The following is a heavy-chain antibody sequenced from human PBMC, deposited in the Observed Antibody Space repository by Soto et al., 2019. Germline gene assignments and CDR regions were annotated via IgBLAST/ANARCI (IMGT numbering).Heavy chain of an antibody. D-gene: IGHD3-10*01. CDR1: GGTFSSYA. CDR3: ARALWFGGSLHYGMDV. CDR2: IIPIFGPP. V-gene: IGHV1-69*01. Sequence: QVQLVQSGAEVKKPGSSVKVSCKASGGTFSSYAIHWVRQAPGQGLEWMGGIIPIFGPPNYAQKFQGSVTITADESTSTVYTELISLISEDTAVYFCARALWFGGSLHYGMDVWGQGTSVTVSS. J-gene: IGHJ6*02.